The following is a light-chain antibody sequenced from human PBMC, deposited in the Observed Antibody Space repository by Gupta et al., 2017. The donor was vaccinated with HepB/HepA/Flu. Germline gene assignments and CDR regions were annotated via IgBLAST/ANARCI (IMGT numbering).Light chain of an antibody. CDR3: QQYGGAPRT. CDR1: QSVTTN. V-gene: IGKV3-20*01. J-gene: IGKJ1*01. CDR2: GAS. Sequence: ELVLLQSPGTPSLPPGERATLSCRATQSVTTNLAWYQQKPGQAPRLLIYGASNRAAGVPDRFSGSGSGTDFILTISRLEPEDFAVYYCQQYGGAPRTFGQGTKVETK.